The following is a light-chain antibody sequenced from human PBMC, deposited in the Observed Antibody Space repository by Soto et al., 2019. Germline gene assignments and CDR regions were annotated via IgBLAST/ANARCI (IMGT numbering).Light chain of an antibody. J-gene: IGKJ5*01. CDR1: QSVSTY. V-gene: IGKV3-11*01. CDR2: DAS. Sequence: MVFKQSPGTLSLSPAERATLSCRASQSVSTYLAWYQQKPGQAPRLLIYDASNRATGIPARFSGSGSGTDFTLTICSLEPEDFAVYYCQQRSHWITFGQGTRLEV. CDR3: QQRSHWIT.